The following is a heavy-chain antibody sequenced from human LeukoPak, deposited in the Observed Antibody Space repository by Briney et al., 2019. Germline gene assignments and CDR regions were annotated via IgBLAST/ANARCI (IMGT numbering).Heavy chain of an antibody. CDR3: ARDRYYDSGSYYN. CDR1: GYSISSGYY. CDR2: IYHNGST. D-gene: IGHD3-10*01. J-gene: IGHJ4*02. Sequence: SETLSLTCTVSGYSISSGYYWGWIRQPPVKGLEWIGNIYHNGSTDYNPSLKSRVTISVDTSKNQFSLKLSSATAADTAVYYCARDRYYDSGSYYNWGQGTLVTVSS. V-gene: IGHV4-38-2*02.